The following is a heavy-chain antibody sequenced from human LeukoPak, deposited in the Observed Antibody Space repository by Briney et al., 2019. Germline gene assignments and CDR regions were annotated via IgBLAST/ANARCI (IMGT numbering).Heavy chain of an antibody. CDR1: GGSFSGYY. Sequence: SETLSLTCAVYGGSFSGYYWSWIRHPPAKGLERIGEINHSGSTNYNPSLKSRVTISVDTSKNQFSLNLSSVTAAHSAVYYCARGSLGYCSSTSCYTIWLDPWGQGNLVTVSS. V-gene: IGHV4-34*01. CDR3: ARGSLGYCSSTSCYTIWLDP. CDR2: INHSGST. D-gene: IGHD2-2*02. J-gene: IGHJ5*02.